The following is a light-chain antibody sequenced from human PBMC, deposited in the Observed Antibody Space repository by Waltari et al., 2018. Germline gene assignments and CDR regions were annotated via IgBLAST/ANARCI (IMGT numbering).Light chain of an antibody. V-gene: IGKV3-11*01. Sequence: EIVLTQSPATLSLSPGERATLSCRASQIITTYLAWFQPKPGQAPRLLIYDAINRATGIPARFSGSGSGTDFTLTISSLEPEDFAVYYCQQRNSWPRTFGQGTKVEIK. CDR1: QIITTY. CDR2: DAI. CDR3: QQRNSWPRT. J-gene: IGKJ1*01.